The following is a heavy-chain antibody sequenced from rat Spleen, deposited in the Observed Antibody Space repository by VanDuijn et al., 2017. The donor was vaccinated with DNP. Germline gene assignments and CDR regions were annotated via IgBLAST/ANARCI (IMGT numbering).Heavy chain of an antibody. CDR3: ARQRDTRCITFFDY. J-gene: IGHJ2*01. CDR1: GFTFSYYG. Sequence: EVQLVESGGGLVQPGRSLKLSCTASGFTFSYYGMAWVRQAPTKGLEWVASISIGGGNTYYRDSVKGPITISRENGKSTLYLQMDSLRSEDNATYYCARQRDTRCITFFDYWGQGVMVTVSS. V-gene: IGHV5S13*01. CDR2: ISIGGGNT. D-gene: IGHD1-9*01.